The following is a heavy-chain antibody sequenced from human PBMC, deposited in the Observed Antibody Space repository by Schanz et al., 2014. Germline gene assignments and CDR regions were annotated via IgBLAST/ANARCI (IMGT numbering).Heavy chain of an antibody. CDR3: VKDLQRELLRDDHYYGMDV. D-gene: IGHD1-26*01. J-gene: IGHJ6*02. CDR1: GFTFSTYT. CDR2: ISSSGSPI. V-gene: IGHV3-48*02. Sequence: EVQLVESGGGLVQPGGSLRLSCAASGFTFSTYTMVWVRQAPGKGLEWISYISSSGSPIYYADSVRGRFTISRDNAKNSLYLQLNSLRDEDTAVYYCVKDLQRELLRDDHYYGMDVWGQGTTVTVSS.